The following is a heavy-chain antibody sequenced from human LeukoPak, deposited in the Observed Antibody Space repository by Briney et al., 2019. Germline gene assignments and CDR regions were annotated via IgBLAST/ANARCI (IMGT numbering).Heavy chain of an antibody. CDR2: IYPGESDT. CDR3: ARSPPVAAADLADAFDI. V-gene: IGHV5-51*01. CDR1: GYSFTSYW. Sequence: GESLKISCKGSGYSFTSYWIGWVRQMPGKGLEWMGIIYPGESDTRYSPSFQGQVTISADKSISTAYLQWSRLKASDTAMYYCARSPPVAAADLADAFDIWGQGTMVTVSS. J-gene: IGHJ3*02. D-gene: IGHD2-2*01.